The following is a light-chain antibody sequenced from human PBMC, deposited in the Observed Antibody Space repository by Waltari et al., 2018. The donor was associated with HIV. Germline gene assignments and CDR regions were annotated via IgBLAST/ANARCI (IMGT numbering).Light chain of an antibody. J-gene: IGLJ2*01. CDR2: DVS. V-gene: IGLV2-11*01. CDR1: SSDVGGSNY. CDR3: CSYAGSYPHVV. Sequence: SALTQPRSVSGSPGQSLTIPCPGTSSDVGGSNYVSWYQQHPGKAPKLMIYDVSKRPSGVPDRFSGSKSGNTASLTISGLQAEDEADYYCCSYAGSYPHVVFGGGTKLTVL.